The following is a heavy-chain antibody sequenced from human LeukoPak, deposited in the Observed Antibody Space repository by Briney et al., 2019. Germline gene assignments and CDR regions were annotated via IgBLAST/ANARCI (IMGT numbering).Heavy chain of an antibody. CDR2: ISGSGGST. J-gene: IGHJ6*03. CDR3: AYTSGYDFSSYYYYYMDV. Sequence: GGSLRLSCAASGFTFSSYAMSWVRQAPGKGLEWVSAISGSGGSTYYADSVKGRFTISRDNSKNTLYLQMNSLRAEDTAVYYCAYTSGYDFSSYYYYYMDVWGKGTTVTVSS. CDR1: GFTFSSYA. D-gene: IGHD5-12*01. V-gene: IGHV3-23*01.